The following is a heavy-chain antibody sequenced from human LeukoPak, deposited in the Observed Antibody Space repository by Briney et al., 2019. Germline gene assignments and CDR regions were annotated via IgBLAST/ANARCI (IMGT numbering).Heavy chain of an antibody. D-gene: IGHD2-15*01. V-gene: IGHV1-69*13. CDR1: GGTFSSYA. J-gene: IGHJ4*02. CDR3: ARGSTICSGGSCYSGSHLDY. CDR2: IIPIFGTA. Sequence: SVKVSCKASGGTFSSYAISWVRQAPGQGLEWMGGIIPIFGTANYAQKFQGRVTITADESTSTAYMELSSPRSEDTAVYYCARGSTICSGGSCYSGSHLDYWGQGTLVTVSS.